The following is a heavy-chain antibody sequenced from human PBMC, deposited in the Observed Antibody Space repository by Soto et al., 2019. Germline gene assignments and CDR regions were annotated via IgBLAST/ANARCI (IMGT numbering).Heavy chain of an antibody. CDR2: LNPNSGNT. CDR3: ARERSAAGTGWFDP. CDR1: GYTFTSYD. Sequence: QVQLVQSGAEVKKPGASVKVSCKASGYTFTSYDINWVRQATGQGLEWMGWLNPNSGNTGYAQKFKGRVTMTRNTSTSTAYMELSSLRSEDTAVYYCARERSAAGTGWFDPWGQGTLVTVSS. D-gene: IGHD6-13*01. V-gene: IGHV1-8*01. J-gene: IGHJ5*02.